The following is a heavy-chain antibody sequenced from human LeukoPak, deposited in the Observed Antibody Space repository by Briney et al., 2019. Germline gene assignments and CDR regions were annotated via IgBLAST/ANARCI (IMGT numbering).Heavy chain of an antibody. J-gene: IGHJ5*02. CDR2: ISYDGSNK. D-gene: IGHD3-10*01. CDR1: GFSFSNYG. CDR3: AKDTVVYGSGYNWFDP. Sequence: GGSLRLSCAASGFSFSNYGMHWVRQAPGKGLECLGVISYDGSNKYYADSVKGRFTISRDDSKNTLYLHMNSLRAEDTAIYYCAKDTVVYGSGYNWFDPWGQGTLVTVSS. V-gene: IGHV3-30*18.